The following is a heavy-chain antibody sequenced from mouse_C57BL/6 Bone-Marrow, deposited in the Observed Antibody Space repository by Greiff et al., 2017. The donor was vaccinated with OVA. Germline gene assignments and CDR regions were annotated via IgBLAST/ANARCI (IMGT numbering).Heavy chain of an antibody. Sequence: QVQLQQSGAELERPGASVKLSCKASGYTFTSYGISWVKQRTGQGLEWIGEIYPRSGNTYYNEKFKGKATLTADKSSSTAYMELRSLTSEDSAVYFCARSYYSNYYFDYWGQGTTLTVSS. CDR1: GYTFTSYG. CDR3: ARSYYSNYYFDY. V-gene: IGHV1-81*01. CDR2: IYPRSGNT. D-gene: IGHD2-5*01. J-gene: IGHJ2*01.